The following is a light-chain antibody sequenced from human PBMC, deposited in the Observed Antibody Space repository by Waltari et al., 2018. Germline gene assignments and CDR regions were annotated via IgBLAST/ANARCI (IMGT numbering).Light chain of an antibody. CDR1: SSNIGAGYD. CDR2: GNS. J-gene: IGLJ2*01. CDR3: QSYDSSLSGSV. Sequence: QSVLTQPPSVSASPGQRVTIACPGSSSNIGAGYDVHWYQQLPGTAPKLLIYGNSNRPSGVPDRFSGSKSGTSASLAITGLQAEDEADYYCQSYDSSLSGSVFGGGTKLTVL. V-gene: IGLV1-40*01.